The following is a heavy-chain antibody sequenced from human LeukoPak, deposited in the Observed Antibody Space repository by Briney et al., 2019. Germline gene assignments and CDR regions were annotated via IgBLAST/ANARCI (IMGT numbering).Heavy chain of an antibody. CDR3: TTANFWSYRGDYYYGMDV. J-gene: IGHJ6*02. CDR2: IKSKTDGGTT. Sequence: PGGSLRLSCAASGFNFNNYWMSWLRQAPGKGLEWVGRIKSKTDGGTTDYAAPVKGRFTISRDDSKNTLYLQMNSLKTEDTAVYYCTTANFWSYRGDYYYGMDVWGQGTTVTVSS. CDR1: GFNFNNYW. D-gene: IGHD3-3*01. V-gene: IGHV3-15*01.